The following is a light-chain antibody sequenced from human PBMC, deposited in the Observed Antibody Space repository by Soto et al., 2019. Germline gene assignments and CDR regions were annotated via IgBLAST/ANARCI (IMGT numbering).Light chain of an antibody. V-gene: IGLV2-14*01. CDR3: SSYTSRSTLV. CDR2: EVS. Sequence: QSVLTQPASVSGSPGQSITISCTGTSSDVGGYNFVSWYQHHPGKAPKLMIYEVSNRPSGVSHRFSGSKSGNTASLTISGLQAEDEADYSCSSYTSRSTLVFGIGTKVTVL. J-gene: IGLJ1*01. CDR1: SSDVGGYNF.